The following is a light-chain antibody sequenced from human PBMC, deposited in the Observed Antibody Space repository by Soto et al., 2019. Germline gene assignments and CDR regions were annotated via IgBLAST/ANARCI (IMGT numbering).Light chain of an antibody. V-gene: IGKV3-11*01. J-gene: IGKJ4*01. CDR2: DSS. Sequence: EIVLTQSPATLSMSPGERATLSCRASQSVGSYLAWYQQKPGQAPRLLIYDSSSRATGIPARFSGSGSGTDFTLTISSLEPEDFAPYYCQQRYNWPPLTFGGGTKVEIK. CDR3: QQRYNWPPLT. CDR1: QSVGSY.